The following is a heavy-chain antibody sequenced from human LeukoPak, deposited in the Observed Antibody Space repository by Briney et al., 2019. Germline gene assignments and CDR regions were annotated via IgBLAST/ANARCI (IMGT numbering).Heavy chain of an antibody. J-gene: IGHJ3*02. V-gene: IGHV5-51*01. CDR3: ATHIAARATRDALDI. D-gene: IGHD6-6*01. Sequence: GESLKISCKGSGFILTSYWIGWVRQMPGKGLEWMGIIYPDNSDTRYSPSFQGQVTISADKSISTAYLQWSSLKASDTAMYYCATHIAARATRDALDIWGQGTMVTVSS. CDR1: GFILTSYW. CDR2: IYPDNSDT.